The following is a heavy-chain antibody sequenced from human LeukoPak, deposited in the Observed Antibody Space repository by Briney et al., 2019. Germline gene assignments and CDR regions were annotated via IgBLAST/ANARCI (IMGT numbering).Heavy chain of an antibody. CDR1: GGTFSSYA. V-gene: IGHV1-69*06. D-gene: IGHD2-8*02. CDR2: IIPIFGTA. CDR3: ASTGGYYYYMDV. J-gene: IGHJ6*03. Sequence: SVKVSCKASGGTFSSYAISWVRQAPGQGLEWMGGIIPIFGTANYAQKFQGRVTITADKSTSTAYMELSSLRSEDTAVYYCASTGGYYYYMDVWGKGTTVTVSS.